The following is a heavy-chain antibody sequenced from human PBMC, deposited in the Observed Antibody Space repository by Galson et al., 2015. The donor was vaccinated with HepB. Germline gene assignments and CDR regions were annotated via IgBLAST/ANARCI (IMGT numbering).Heavy chain of an antibody. V-gene: IGHV3-9*01. CDR3: AKAATTLDNWFDP. CDR2: ISWNSGSI. Sequence: SLRLSCAASGFTFDDYAMHWVRQAPGKGLEWVSGISWNSGSIGYADSVKGRFTISRDNAKNSLYLQMNSLRAEDTALYYCAKAATTLDNWFDPWGQGTLVTVSS. D-gene: IGHD4-11*01. CDR1: GFTFDDYA. J-gene: IGHJ5*02.